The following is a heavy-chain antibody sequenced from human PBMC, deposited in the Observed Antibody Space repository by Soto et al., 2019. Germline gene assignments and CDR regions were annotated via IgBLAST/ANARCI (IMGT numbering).Heavy chain of an antibody. CDR2: IIPILGIA. Sequence: GASVRVSCKASGGTFSSYTISWVRQAPGQGLEWMGRIIPILGIANYAQKFQGRVTITADKSTSTAYMELSSLRSEDTAVYYCARAKRMGDYYYYYMDVWGKGTTVTVSS. D-gene: IGHD2-15*01. CDR3: ARAKRMGDYYYYYMDV. CDR1: GGTFSSYT. V-gene: IGHV1-69*02. J-gene: IGHJ6*03.